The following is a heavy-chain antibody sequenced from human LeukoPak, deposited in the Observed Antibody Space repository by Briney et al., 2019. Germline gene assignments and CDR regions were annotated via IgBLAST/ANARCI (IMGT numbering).Heavy chain of an antibody. CDR2: IYPGDSDT. CDR1: GYSFTSYW. D-gene: IGHD4-23*01. V-gene: IGHV5-51*01. J-gene: IGHJ3*02. Sequence: GESLKISCKGSGYSFTSYWIGWVRQMPGKGLEWMGIIYPGDSDTRYSPSFQGQVTISADKSISTAYLQWSSLKASDTAMYYCARRPSLVVTPSVDAFDIWGQGTMVTVSS. CDR3: ARRPSLVVTPSVDAFDI.